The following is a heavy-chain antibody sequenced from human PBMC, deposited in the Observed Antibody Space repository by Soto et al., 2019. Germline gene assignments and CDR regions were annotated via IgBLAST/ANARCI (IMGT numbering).Heavy chain of an antibody. Sequence: QVQLVQSGAELKKPGSSVKVSCKASGDTFSFYTINWVRQAPGLGLEWMGRVNPILSMSNYAQKFQGRVTITADKSTSTAYMELRSLRSEDTASYYCATSYGSGYRAFDYWGQGALVTVSS. CDR3: ATSYGSGYRAFDY. D-gene: IGHD3-10*01. CDR2: VNPILSMS. J-gene: IGHJ4*02. V-gene: IGHV1-69*02. CDR1: GDTFSFYT.